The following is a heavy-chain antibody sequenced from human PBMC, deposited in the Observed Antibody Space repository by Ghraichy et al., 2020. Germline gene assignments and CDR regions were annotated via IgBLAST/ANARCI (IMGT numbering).Heavy chain of an antibody. CDR1: GFTFSSYA. CDR2: ISGSGGST. D-gene: IGHD6-19*01. CDR3: AKDQYRDGQWLVLRHAFDI. J-gene: IGHJ3*02. V-gene: IGHV3-23*01. Sequence: GGSLRLSCAASGFTFSSYAMSWVRQAPGKGLEWVSAISGSGGSTYYADSVKGRFTISRDNSKNTLYLQMNSLRAEDTAVYYCAKDQYRDGQWLVLRHAFDIWGQGTMVTVSS.